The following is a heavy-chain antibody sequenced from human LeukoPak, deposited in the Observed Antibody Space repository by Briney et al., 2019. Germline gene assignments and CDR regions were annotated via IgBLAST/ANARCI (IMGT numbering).Heavy chain of an antibody. J-gene: IGHJ4*02. D-gene: IGHD3-16*02. CDR3: TTDDYVWGSYRSY. V-gene: IGHV3-15*01. CDR1: GFTFSNAW. CDR2: IKSKTDGGPK. Sequence: GGSLRLSCAASGFTFSNAWMSWVRQAPGKGLEWVGRIKSKTDGGPKDYAAPVKGIFTISRDDSKNTLYLQMNSLKTEDTAVYYCTTDDYVWGSYRSYWGQGTLVTVSS.